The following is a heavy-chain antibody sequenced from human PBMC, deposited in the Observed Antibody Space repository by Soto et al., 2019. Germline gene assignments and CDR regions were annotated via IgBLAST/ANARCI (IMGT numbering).Heavy chain of an antibody. CDR2: IYYSGST. V-gene: IGHV4-30-4*01. D-gene: IGHD3-16*01. J-gene: IGHJ5*02. CDR3: VRGGGDNCFDP. Sequence: QVQLQESGPGLVKPSQTMSLTCTVSGGSISSGDYYWSWIRQPPEKGLKWIGYIYYSGSTFYNPSLKNRVTISLDTSKIQFSMKLSSVTAADTAVYYCVRGGGDNCFDPWGQGTLVTVSS. CDR1: GGSISSGDYY.